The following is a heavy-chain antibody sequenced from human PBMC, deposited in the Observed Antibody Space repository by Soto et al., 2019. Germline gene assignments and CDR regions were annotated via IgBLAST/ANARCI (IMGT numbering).Heavy chain of an antibody. CDR1: GDSLSSNSAA. D-gene: IGHD6-13*01. J-gene: IGHJ5*02. V-gene: IGHV6-1*01. CDR3: ARGRSWPRGDWFDP. CDR2: TYYRSKWYN. Sequence: SQTLSLTCAISGDSLSSNSAAWNWIRQSPSGGLEWLGRTYYRSKWYNDYAVSVRSRITINPDTSKNQFSLQLNSVTPEDTAVYYCARGRSWPRGDWFDPWGQGTLVTVSS.